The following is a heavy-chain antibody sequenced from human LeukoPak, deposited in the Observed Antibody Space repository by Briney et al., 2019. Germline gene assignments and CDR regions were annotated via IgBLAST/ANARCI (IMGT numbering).Heavy chain of an antibody. CDR1: GYTFTSYD. D-gene: IGHD3-22*01. CDR2: MNPNSGNT. V-gene: IGHV1-8*01. CDR3: ARDTVHYYDSSGYLFDY. J-gene: IGHJ4*02. Sequence: ASVKVSCKASGYTFTSYDINWVRQATGQGLEWMGWMNPNSGNTGYAQKFQGRVTMTRNTSISTAYMELSSLRSEDTAVYYCARDTVHYYDSSGYLFDYWGQGTLVTVSS.